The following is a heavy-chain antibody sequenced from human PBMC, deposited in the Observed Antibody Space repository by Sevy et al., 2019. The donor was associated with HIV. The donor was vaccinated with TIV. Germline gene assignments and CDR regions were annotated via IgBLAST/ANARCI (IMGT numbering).Heavy chain of an antibody. CDR3: AKLSCSDGNCISIDY. CDR1: GFTFSSYA. CDR2: ISASGAST. Sequence: GGSLRLSCAASGFTFSSYAMTWVRQAPGKGLEWVSGISASGASTYYADSVKGRFTISRDNSKNTMCLQINSLRAEDTAVYYCAKLSCSDGNCISIDYWGQGTLVTVSS. V-gene: IGHV3-23*01. D-gene: IGHD2-15*01. J-gene: IGHJ4*02.